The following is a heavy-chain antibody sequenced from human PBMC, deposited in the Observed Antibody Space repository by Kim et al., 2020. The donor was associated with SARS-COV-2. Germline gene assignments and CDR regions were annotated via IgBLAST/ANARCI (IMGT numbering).Heavy chain of an antibody. CDR2: IRSKANSYAT. D-gene: IGHD6-13*01. V-gene: IGHV3-73*01. Sequence: GGSLRLSCAAPGFTFSDSAMYWVRQASGKGLEWVGRIRSKANSYATAYAASVKGRFTISRDDSKNTAYLQMNSLKTEDTAIYYCTRVPPYSNSWWDAFDIWGQGTMVTVSS. CDR1: GFTFSDSA. CDR3: TRVPPYSNSWWDAFDI. J-gene: IGHJ3*02.